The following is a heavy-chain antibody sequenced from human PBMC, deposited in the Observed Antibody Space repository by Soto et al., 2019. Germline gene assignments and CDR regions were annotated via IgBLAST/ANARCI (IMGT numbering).Heavy chain of an antibody. D-gene: IGHD2-2*01. V-gene: IGHV3-74*01. CDR1: GFTFSSYW. CDR2: INSDGSST. Sequence: SLRLSCAASGFTFSSYWMHWVRQAPGKGLVWVSRINSDGSSTSYADSVKGRFTISRDNAKNTLYLQMNSLRAEDTAVYYCARDSSASRYYYYYMDVWGKGTTVTVSS. J-gene: IGHJ6*03. CDR3: ARDSSASRYYYYYMDV.